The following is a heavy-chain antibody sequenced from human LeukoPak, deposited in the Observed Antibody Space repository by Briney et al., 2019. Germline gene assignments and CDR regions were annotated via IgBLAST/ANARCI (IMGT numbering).Heavy chain of an antibody. CDR2: IWYDGSNK. J-gene: IGHJ4*02. V-gene: IGHV3-33*01. Sequence: PGGSLRLSCAASGFTFSSYGMHWVRQAPGKGPEWVAVIWYDGSNKYYADSVKGRFTISRDNSKNTLYLQMNSLRAEDTAVYYCARDSRDGDYYFDYWGQGTLVTVSS. CDR1: GFTFSSYG. CDR3: ARDSRDGDYYFDY. D-gene: IGHD4-17*01.